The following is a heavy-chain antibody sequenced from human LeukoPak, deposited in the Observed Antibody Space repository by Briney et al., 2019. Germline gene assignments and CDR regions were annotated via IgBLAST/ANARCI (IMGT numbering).Heavy chain of an antibody. D-gene: IGHD5-24*01. V-gene: IGHV3-48*03. CDR1: GFTFSSYE. J-gene: IGHJ3*02. CDR2: ISSGGSTI. Sequence: GGSLRLSCAASGFTFSSYEMNWVRQAPEKELEWVSYISSGGSTIYYADSVKGRFTISRDNAKNSLYLQTNSLRAEDTAVYYCARESWHQRAFDIWGQGTMVTVSS. CDR3: ARESWHQRAFDI.